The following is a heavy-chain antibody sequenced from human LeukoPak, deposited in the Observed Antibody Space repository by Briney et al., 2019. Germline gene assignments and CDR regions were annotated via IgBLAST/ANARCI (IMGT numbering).Heavy chain of an antibody. CDR1: GFTLSSYW. J-gene: IGHJ4*02. Sequence: GGSLRLSCAASGFTLSSYWMHWVRQAPGKGLVWVSRLNSGGMSYADSVKGRFTISRDNAKNTLYPQMKSLRAEDTAVYYCARGDGYNFFDYWGQGTLVTVSS. V-gene: IGHV3-74*01. CDR2: LNSGGM. CDR3: ARGDGYNFFDY. D-gene: IGHD5-24*01.